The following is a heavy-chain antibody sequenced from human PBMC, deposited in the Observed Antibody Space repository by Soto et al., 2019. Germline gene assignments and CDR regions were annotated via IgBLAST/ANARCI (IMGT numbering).Heavy chain of an antibody. CDR1: GYNFMGYN. D-gene: IGHD3-9*01. CDR2: IVPDSGGT. V-gene: IGHV1-2*02. J-gene: IGHJ4*02. Sequence: ASVKVSCKTSGYNFMGYNIHWVRQAPGQGLEWMGWIVPDSGGTNYAQKFQGRVTLTRDTSISTAYMALSRLTSDDTAVYYCARETDWAFDYWGQGTLVTRLL. CDR3: ARETDWAFDY.